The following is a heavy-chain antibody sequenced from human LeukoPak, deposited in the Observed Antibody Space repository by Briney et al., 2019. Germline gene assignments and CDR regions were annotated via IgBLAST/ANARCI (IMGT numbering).Heavy chain of an antibody. D-gene: IGHD6-13*01. CDR3: ARGPLIAAAGTW. V-gene: IGHV3-7*03. CDR2: INQDGTEK. J-gene: IGHJ4*02. CDR1: RFTFSSYS. Sequence: SGGSLRLSCAASRFTFSSYSMNWVRQAPGEGLEWVAKINQDGTEKAYVDSVRGRFTISRDNAKNSLFLQMNSLRAEDTAVYYCARGPLIAAAGTWWGQGTLVTVSS.